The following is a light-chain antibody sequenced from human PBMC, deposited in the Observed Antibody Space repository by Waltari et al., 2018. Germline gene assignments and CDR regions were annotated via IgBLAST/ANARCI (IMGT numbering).Light chain of an antibody. Sequence: QAALTPPASVSGSPGQPIPISCTGTSSDVGSYNLVSGYQQHPGKAPKVMMYEVNKRPSGVSNRFSGSKSGKTASLTISGLQAEDEAEYFCCSYVASNTVVFGGGTKVTVL. CDR3: CSYVASNTVV. CDR2: EVN. V-gene: IGLV2-23*02. CDR1: SSDVGSYNL. J-gene: IGLJ2*01.